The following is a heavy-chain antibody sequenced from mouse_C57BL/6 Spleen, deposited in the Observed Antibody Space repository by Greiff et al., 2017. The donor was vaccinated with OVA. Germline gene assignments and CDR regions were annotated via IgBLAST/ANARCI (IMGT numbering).Heavy chain of an antibody. CDR2: ISSGGSYT. D-gene: IGHD4-1*01. V-gene: IGHV5-6*01. CDR1: GFTFSSYG. CDR3: ARLVTGTNAMDY. J-gene: IGHJ4*01. Sequence: EVKLMESGGDLVKPGGSLKLSCAASGFTFSSYGMSWVRQTPDKRLEWVATISSGGSYTYYPDSVKGRFTISRDNAKNTLYLQMSSLKSEDTAMYYCARLVTGTNAMDYWGQGTSVTVSS.